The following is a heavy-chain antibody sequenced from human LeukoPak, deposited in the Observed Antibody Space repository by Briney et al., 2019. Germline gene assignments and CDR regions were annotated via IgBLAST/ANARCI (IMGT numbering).Heavy chain of an antibody. J-gene: IGHJ4*02. V-gene: IGHV3-23*01. CDR1: GFTFNSYA. D-gene: IGHD3-10*01. CDR3: AKDPLVRGVTYDY. CDR2: ISGSGGST. Sequence: GGSLRLSCAASGFTFNSYAMSWVRQAPGKGLEWVSAISGSGGSTYYADSVKGRSTISGDNSKNTLYLQMNSLRAEDTAVYYCAKDPLVRGVTYDYWGQGTLVTVSS.